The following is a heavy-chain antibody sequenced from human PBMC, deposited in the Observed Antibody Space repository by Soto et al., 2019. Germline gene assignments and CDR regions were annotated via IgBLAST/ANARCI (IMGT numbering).Heavy chain of an antibody. D-gene: IGHD5-18*01. J-gene: IGHJ6*02. CDR3: AGDGSTSWYSYDYHGMDV. V-gene: IGHV3-7*05. CDR1: GFTFRTYW. CDR2: INLDGSEK. Sequence: EVQLVESGGGLVQPGGSLRLSCAASGFTFRTYWLSWVRQVPGKGLEWVANINLDGSEKNYVDSVKGRFTISRDNARNSLYLQVRSMRAKDTAMYSCAGDGSTSWYSYDYHGMDVWGQGTTVTVSS.